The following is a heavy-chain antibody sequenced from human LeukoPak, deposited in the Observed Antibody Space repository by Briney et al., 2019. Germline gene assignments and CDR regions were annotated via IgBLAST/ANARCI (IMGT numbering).Heavy chain of an antibody. CDR1: GLAFSAYK. CDR2: ISTDGYTT. J-gene: IGHJ4*02. V-gene: IGHV3-74*01. Sequence: PGGSLRLSCAASGLAFSAYKMHWVRQAPRKGLVWVSRISTDGYTTDYADFVQGRFTASRDNTKNTWSLEMNSLRAEDTAVYYCAKGIDSSGWWGYFDYWGQGTLVTVSS. CDR3: AKGIDSSGWWGYFDY. D-gene: IGHD6-13*01.